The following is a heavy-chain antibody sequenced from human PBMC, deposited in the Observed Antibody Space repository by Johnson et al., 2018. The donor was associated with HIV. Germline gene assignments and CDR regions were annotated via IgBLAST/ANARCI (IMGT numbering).Heavy chain of an antibody. J-gene: IGHJ3*01. D-gene: IGHD3-22*01. Sequence: VQLVESGGGLVQPGGSLRLSCAASGFSFDSHAINWVRQAPGKGLQWVSAISYSGSSKYYADSVKGRCTISRDNSRSTVYLHMINLRADDTALYYCAREISRYYYDYAAFDLWGQGTTVTVSS. V-gene: IGHV3-23*04. CDR1: GFSFDSHA. CDR2: ISYSGSSK. CDR3: AREISRYYYDYAAFDL.